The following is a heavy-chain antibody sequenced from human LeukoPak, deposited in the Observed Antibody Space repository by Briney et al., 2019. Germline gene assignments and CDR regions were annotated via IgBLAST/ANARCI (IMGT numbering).Heavy chain of an antibody. CDR3: ARVEGEITMVRGVTMYYFDY. J-gene: IGHJ4*02. CDR2: IYYSGST. D-gene: IGHD3-10*01. V-gene: IGHV4-59*01. Sequence: SETLSLTCTVSGGSISSYYWSWIRQPPGKGLEWIGYIYYSGSTNYNPSLKSRVTISVDTSKNQFSLKLSSVTAADTAVYYCARVEGEITMVRGVTMYYFDYWGQGTLVTVSS. CDR1: GGSISSYY.